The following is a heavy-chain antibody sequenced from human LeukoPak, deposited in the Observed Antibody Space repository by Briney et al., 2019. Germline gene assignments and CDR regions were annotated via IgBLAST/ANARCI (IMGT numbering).Heavy chain of an antibody. CDR2: ISSSGSTI. Sequence: TGGSLRPSCAASGFTFSSYEMNWVRQAPGKGLEWVSYISSSGSTIYYADSVKGGFTISRDNSKNTLYLQMHSLRAEDTAVYYCARENYYDRNWFDPWGQGHLVTVSS. D-gene: IGHD3-22*01. CDR3: ARENYYDRNWFDP. V-gene: IGHV3-48*03. J-gene: IGHJ5*02. CDR1: GFTFSSYE.